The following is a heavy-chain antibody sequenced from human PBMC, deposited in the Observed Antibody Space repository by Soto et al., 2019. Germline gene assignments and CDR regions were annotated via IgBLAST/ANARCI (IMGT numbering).Heavy chain of an antibody. V-gene: IGHV1-69*01. J-gene: IGHJ6*02. CDR3: AGGRIVVVGSRAYYGMDV. Sequence: QVHLLLQSGAEVKKPESSVKVSCKASGGTPSNSAISWVRQAPGQGLEWMGGIIPVFGLVNYAQNFQGRVTITADESTNTAYMELSSLRPEDTAVYYCAGGRIVVVGSRAYYGMDVWGQGTTVTVSS. D-gene: IGHD3-22*01. CDR1: GGTPSNSA. CDR2: IIPVFGLV.